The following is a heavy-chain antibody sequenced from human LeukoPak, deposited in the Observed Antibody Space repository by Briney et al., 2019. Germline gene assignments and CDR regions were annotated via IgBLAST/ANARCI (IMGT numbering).Heavy chain of an antibody. Sequence: PGGSLRLSCAASGYTFSRHGMNWVRQAPGKGLEWVSGISPSGDITYFADSVKGRFTISRDNAKNSLYLQMNSLRAEDTAVYYCARARGRSINDAFDTWGQGTMVTVSS. CDR1: GYTFSRHG. CDR3: ARARGRSINDAFDT. D-gene: IGHD3-16*01. V-gene: IGHV3-23*01. CDR2: ISPSGDIT. J-gene: IGHJ3*02.